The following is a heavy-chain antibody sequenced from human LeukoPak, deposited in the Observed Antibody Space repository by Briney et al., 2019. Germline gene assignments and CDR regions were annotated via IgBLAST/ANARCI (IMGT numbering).Heavy chain of an antibody. J-gene: IGHJ4*02. V-gene: IGHV3-11*01. CDR2: ISSSGSTI. D-gene: IGHD4-17*01. Sequence: GGSLRLSCAASGFTFSDYYMSWIRQAPGKGLEWVSYISSSGSTIYYADSVKGRFTISRDNAKNSLYLQMNSLRAEDTAVYYCARAYFTATSPFDYWGQGTLVTVSS. CDR1: GFTFSDYY. CDR3: ARAYFTATSPFDY.